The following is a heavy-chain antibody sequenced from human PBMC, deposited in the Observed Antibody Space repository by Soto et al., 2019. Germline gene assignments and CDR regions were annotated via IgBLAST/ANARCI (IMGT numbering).Heavy chain of an antibody. CDR2: ISGSGGST. J-gene: IGHJ4*02. CDR3: AKASSGFGELPSDY. Sequence: GGSLRLSCAASGFTFSSYAMSWVRQAPGKGLEWVSAISGSGGSTYYADSVKGRFTISRDNSKNTLYLQMNSLRAEDTAVYYCAKASSGFGELPSDYWGQGTLVTVSS. D-gene: IGHD3-10*01. CDR1: GFTFSSYA. V-gene: IGHV3-23*01.